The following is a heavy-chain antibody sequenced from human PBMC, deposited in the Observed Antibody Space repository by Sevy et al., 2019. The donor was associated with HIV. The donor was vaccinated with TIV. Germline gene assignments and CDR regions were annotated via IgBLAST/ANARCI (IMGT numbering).Heavy chain of an antibody. Sequence: SETLSLTCTVSGGPISRYYWSWIRQPPGKGLEWIGYISYSGNTNYNPSLKSRVTISADTSKNQFSLNLNSVTAADTAVYYCARLYHDYLWGSYGIDDAFDIWGQGTVVTVSS. CDR1: GGPISRYY. V-gene: IGHV4-59*12. D-gene: IGHD3-16*01. CDR3: ARLYHDYLWGSYGIDDAFDI. J-gene: IGHJ3*02. CDR2: ISYSGNT.